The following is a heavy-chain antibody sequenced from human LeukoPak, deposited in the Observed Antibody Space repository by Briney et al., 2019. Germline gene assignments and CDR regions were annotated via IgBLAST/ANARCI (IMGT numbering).Heavy chain of an antibody. Sequence: GGSLRLSCAASGFTFSNHWMSWVRQAPGMGLEWLSYISASRDITYYADSVKGRFTISRDNAKNSLYLQMNSLRAEDTAVYYCVRGSLASGVVVYYYYYLDVWGKGTTVTVSS. CDR3: VRGSLASGVVVYYYYYLDV. J-gene: IGHJ6*03. CDR1: GFTFSNHW. V-gene: IGHV3-48*01. CDR2: ISASRDIT. D-gene: IGHD3-3*01.